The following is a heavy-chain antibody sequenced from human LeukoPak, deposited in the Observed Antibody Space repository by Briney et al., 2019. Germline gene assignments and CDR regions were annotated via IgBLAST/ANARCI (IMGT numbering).Heavy chain of an antibody. V-gene: IGHV5-51*01. CDR1: GYSFTTYW. CDR2: IYPGDSET. Sequence: GESLKISCKGSGYSFTTYWIGWVRQMPGKGLEWMGIIYPGDSETRYSPSFQGQVTISVDKSTSTAYLQWSSLKASDTAMYYCARQGCSTTSCHTIDYWGQGTLVTVSS. D-gene: IGHD2-2*01. J-gene: IGHJ4*02. CDR3: ARQGCSTTSCHTIDY.